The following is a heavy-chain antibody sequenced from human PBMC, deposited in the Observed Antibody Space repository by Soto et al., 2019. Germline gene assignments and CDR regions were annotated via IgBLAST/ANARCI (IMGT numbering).Heavy chain of an antibody. D-gene: IGHD5-18*01. Sequence: QVQLVQSGAEVKKPGSSVKVSCKASGGTFSSYAISWVRQAPGQGLEWMGGIVPIFGTANYAQKFQGRVTITADESTSTAYMALSSLRSEDTAVKCCATVQLADSYGFGNGMDVWGQGTTVTVSS. CDR2: IVPIFGTA. CDR3: ATVQLADSYGFGNGMDV. CDR1: GGTFSSYA. V-gene: IGHV1-69*12. J-gene: IGHJ6*02.